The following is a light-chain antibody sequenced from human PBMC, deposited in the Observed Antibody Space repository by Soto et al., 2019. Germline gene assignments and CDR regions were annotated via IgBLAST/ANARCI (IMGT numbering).Light chain of an antibody. CDR2: KVT. Sequence: LTRPASLSGSPGQSITISCTGTSSDVGGNKYVSWYQQYPGKVPKLLINKVTNRPSGVSYRFSGSKSGNTASLTISALLAEDEADYFCASSTSDSLYVFGTGTKVTVL. CDR3: ASSTSDSLYV. CDR1: SSDVGGNKY. J-gene: IGLJ1*01. V-gene: IGLV2-14*01.